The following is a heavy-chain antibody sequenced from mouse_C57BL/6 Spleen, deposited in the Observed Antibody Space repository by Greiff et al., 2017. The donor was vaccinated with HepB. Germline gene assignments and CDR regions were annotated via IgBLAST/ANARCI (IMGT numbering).Heavy chain of an antibody. V-gene: IGHV14-4*01. D-gene: IGHD1-1*01. Sequence: EVQLQQSGAELVRPGASVKLSCTASGFNIKDDYMHWVTQRPEQGLEWIGWIDPGNGDTEYASKFQGKATITADTSSNTADLQLSSLTYEDNAVYYCTTGAYYGSSYVGYWGQGTTLTVSS. CDR1: GFNIKDDY. CDR2: IDPGNGDT. J-gene: IGHJ2*01. CDR3: TTGAYYGSSYVGY.